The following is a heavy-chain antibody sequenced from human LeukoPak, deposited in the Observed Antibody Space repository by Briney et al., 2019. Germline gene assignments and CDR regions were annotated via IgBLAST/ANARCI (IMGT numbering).Heavy chain of an antibody. J-gene: IGHJ6*02. CDR2: IIPIFGIA. CDR3: ARGDYYYYYYGMDV. D-gene: IGHD3-16*01. Sequence: SVKVSCKAPGGTFSSYAISWVRQAPGQGLEWMGRIIPIFGIANYAQKFQGRVTITADKSTSTAYMELSSLRSEDTAVYYCARGDYYYYYYGMDVWGQGTTVTVSS. V-gene: IGHV1-69*04. CDR1: GGTFSSYA.